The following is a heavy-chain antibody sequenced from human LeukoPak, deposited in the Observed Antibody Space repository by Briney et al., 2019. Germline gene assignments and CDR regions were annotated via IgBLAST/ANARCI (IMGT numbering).Heavy chain of an antibody. CDR3: ARDPPRSPFSSGWSTQDY. D-gene: IGHD6-19*01. J-gene: IGHJ4*02. CDR2: IKQDGSEK. V-gene: IGHV3-7*01. CDR1: GFTFSSYW. Sequence: GGSLRPSCAASGFTFSSYWMSWVRQAPGKGLEWVANIKQDGSEKYYVDSVKGRFTISRDNAKNSLYLQMNSLRAEDTAVYYCARDPPRSPFSSGWSTQDYWGQGTLVTVSS.